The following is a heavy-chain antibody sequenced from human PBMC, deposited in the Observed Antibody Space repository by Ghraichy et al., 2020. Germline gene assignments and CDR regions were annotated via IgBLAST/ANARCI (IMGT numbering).Heavy chain of an antibody. V-gene: IGHV1-18*04. CDR2: ISSYFGNT. CDR3: ARDIRYYDMLTGSLTSPDY. J-gene: IGHJ4*02. Sequence: ASVKVSCKASGYNITTYGISWVRQAPGQSLEWMGWISSYFGNTNYAYKFEGRVTLTTDTSTNTASMELRSLRSDDTAMYYCARDIRYYDMLTGSLTSPDYWGQGTLVTVSS. D-gene: IGHD3-9*01. CDR1: GYNITTYG.